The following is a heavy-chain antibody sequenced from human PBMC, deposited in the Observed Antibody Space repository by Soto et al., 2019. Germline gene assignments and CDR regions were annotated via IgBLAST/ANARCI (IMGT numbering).Heavy chain of an antibody. CDR3: ARDEKWELLTRYYYYYGMDV. V-gene: IGHV3-33*01. Sequence: QVQLVESGGGVVQPGRSLRLSCAASGFTFSSYGMHWVRQAPGKGLEWVAVIWYDGSNKYYADSVKGRFTISRDNSKNTLYLRINSLSAEDTAVYYCARDEKWELLTRYYYYYGMDVWGQGTTVTVSS. CDR1: GFTFSSYG. CDR2: IWYDGSNK. J-gene: IGHJ6*02. D-gene: IGHD1-26*01.